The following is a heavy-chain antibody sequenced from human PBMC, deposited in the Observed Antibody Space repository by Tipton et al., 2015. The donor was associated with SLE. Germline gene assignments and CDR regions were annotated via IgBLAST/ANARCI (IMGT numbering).Heavy chain of an antibody. J-gene: IGHJ4*02. CDR3: ARTSGGSFYYFDY. V-gene: IGHV4-61*02. CDR2: MFTSGRT. Sequence: TLSLTCTVSGGSVTSGTHYWSWIRQSAGRGLEWIGRMFTSGRTNYNPSLQSRVTISVGTSNNQFSLHLTSVTAADTAVYYCARTSGGSFYYFDYWGQGKLVTVSS. D-gene: IGHD3-10*01. CDR1: GGSVTSGTHY.